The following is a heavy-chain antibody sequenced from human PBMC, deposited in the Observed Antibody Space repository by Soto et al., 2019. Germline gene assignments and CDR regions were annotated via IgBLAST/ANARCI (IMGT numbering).Heavy chain of an antibody. J-gene: IGHJ6*02. D-gene: IGHD3-9*01. Sequence: QVQLVQSGAEVKKPGSSVKVSCKASGSTFSSYAISWVRQAPGQGLEWMGGIIPIFGTANYAQKFQGRVTITADESTSTAYKELSSLRSEDTAVYYCARVYDRPAGMDVWGQGTTVTVSS. CDR2: IIPIFGTA. V-gene: IGHV1-69*12. CDR1: GSTFSSYA. CDR3: ARVYDRPAGMDV.